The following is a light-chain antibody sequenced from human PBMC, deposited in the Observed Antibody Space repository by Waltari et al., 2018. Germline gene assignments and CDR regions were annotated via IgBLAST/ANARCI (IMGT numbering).Light chain of an antibody. CDR3: SSYISSDTLEL. J-gene: IGLJ2*01. V-gene: IGLV2-14*03. CDR2: GVS. CDR1: SSDVGGYNY. Sequence: QSALTQPASVSGSPGQSITISCTGTSSDVGGYNYVSWYQQHPGKAPKLIIFGVSNRPSGVSSRCSGSKSGNTASLTISGLQAQDEADYYCSSYISSDTLELFGGGTSLTVL.